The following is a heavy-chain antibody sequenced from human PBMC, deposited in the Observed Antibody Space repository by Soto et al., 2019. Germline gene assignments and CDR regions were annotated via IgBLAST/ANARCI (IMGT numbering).Heavy chain of an antibody. V-gene: IGHV4-34*01. CDR1: GGSFSGYY. Sequence: PSETLSLTCAVYGGSFSGYYWSWIRQPPGKGLEWIGEINHSGSTNYNPSLKSRVTISVDTSKNQFSLKLSSVTAADTAVYYCATNKGWLRAYFDDWGQGTLVTVSS. J-gene: IGHJ4*02. D-gene: IGHD5-12*01. CDR2: INHSGST. CDR3: ATNKGWLRAYFDD.